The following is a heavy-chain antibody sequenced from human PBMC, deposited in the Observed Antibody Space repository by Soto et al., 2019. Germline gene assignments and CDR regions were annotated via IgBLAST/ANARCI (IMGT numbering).Heavy chain of an antibody. Sequence: GGSLRLSCVASGFTFSSYAMSWVRQAPGKGLEWVSAISGSGGSTYYADSVKGRFTISRDNSKNTLYLQMNSLRAEDTAVYYCAKDPGRIAAAGTNFDYWGQGTLVTVSS. V-gene: IGHV3-23*01. CDR3: AKDPGRIAAAGTNFDY. CDR2: ISGSGGST. CDR1: GFTFSSYA. J-gene: IGHJ4*02. D-gene: IGHD6-13*01.